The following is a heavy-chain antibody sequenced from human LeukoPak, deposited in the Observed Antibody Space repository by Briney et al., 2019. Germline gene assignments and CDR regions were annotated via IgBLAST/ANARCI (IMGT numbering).Heavy chain of an antibody. CDR3: ARAKSSGWYYYYYYYYMDV. D-gene: IGHD6-19*01. V-gene: IGHV1-18*01. CDR1: GYTFTSYG. Sequence: ASVKVSCKASGYTFTSYGISWVRQAPGQGLEWMGWTSAYNGNTNYAQKLQGRVTMTTDTSTSTAYMELRSLRSDDTAVYYCARAKSSGWYYYYYYYYMDVWGKGTTVTVSS. CDR2: TSAYNGNT. J-gene: IGHJ6*03.